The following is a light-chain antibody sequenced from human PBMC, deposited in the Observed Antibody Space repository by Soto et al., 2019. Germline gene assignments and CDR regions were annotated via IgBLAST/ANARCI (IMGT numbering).Light chain of an antibody. J-gene: IGKJ1*01. CDR2: KAS. CDR1: QSISSW. V-gene: IGKV1-5*03. Sequence: IQLTQSPSSLSASVGDRVTITCRASQSISSWLAWYQQKPGKAPKLLIYKASTLESGVPSNFSGSGSGTEFTLSISSLQPEDFATYYCQQYNSYPWTFGQGTKV. CDR3: QQYNSYPWT.